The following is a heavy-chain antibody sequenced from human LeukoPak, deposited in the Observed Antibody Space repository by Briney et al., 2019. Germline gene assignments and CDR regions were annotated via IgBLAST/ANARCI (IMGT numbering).Heavy chain of an antibody. V-gene: IGHV3-30*04. CDR2: ISYDGSNK. Sequence: GGSLRLSCAASGFTFSSYAMHWVRQAPGKGLEWVAVISYDGSNKYYADSVKGRFTISRDNSKNTLYLQMNSLRAEDTAVYYCARDPTIFYDSSGQYFQHWGQGTLVTVSS. J-gene: IGHJ1*01. CDR1: GFTFSSYA. D-gene: IGHD3-22*01. CDR3: ARDPTIFYDSSGQYFQH.